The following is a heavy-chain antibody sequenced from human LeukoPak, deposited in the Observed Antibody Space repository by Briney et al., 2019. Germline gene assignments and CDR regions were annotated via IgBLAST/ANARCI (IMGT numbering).Heavy chain of an antibody. V-gene: IGHV3-30-3*01. CDR3: ASGSSSSSFHSSTFTSGGY. CDR1: GFTFSSYA. CDR2: ISYDGSNK. J-gene: IGHJ4*02. Sequence: GGSLRLSCAASGFTFSSYAMHWVRQAPGKGLEWVAVISYDGSNKYYADSVKGRFTIPRDNSKNTLYLQMNSLRAEDTAVYYCASGSSSSSFHSSTFTSGGYWGQGTLVTVSS. D-gene: IGHD6-6*01.